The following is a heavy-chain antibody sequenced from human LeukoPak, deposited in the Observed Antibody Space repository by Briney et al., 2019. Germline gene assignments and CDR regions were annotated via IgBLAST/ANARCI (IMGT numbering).Heavy chain of an antibody. V-gene: IGHV3-9*01. Sequence: PGGSLRLSCAASGFTFDDYALHWVRQAPGKGLEWVSGISGKSGSTGYADSVKGRFTISRDNAKNSLYLQMNSLRAEDTALYYCAKEQEVYCGGDCYSDAFDIWGQGTMVTVSS. CDR2: ISGKSGST. CDR3: AKEQEVYCGGDCYSDAFDI. CDR1: GFTFDDYA. J-gene: IGHJ3*02. D-gene: IGHD2-21*02.